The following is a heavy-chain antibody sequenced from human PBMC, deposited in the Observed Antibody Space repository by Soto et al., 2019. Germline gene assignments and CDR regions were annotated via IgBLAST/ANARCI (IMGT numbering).Heavy chain of an antibody. V-gene: IGHV1-18*01. Sequence: QVHLVQSGAEVKKPGASVKVSCRGSGYAITTYGITWVRQAPGQGLEWMGWISAHNGNTNYAQKLQGRVTVTRDTSTSTAYMELRSLRYDDTAVYYCARGRYGDYWGQGALVTVSS. J-gene: IGHJ4*02. D-gene: IGHD1-1*01. CDR1: GYAITTYG. CDR3: ARGRYGDY. CDR2: ISAHNGNT.